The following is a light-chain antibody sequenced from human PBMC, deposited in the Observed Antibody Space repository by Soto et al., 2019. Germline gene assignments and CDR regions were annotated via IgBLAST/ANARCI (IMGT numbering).Light chain of an antibody. V-gene: IGLV1-44*01. CDR1: SSNIGSNT. Sequence: QSVLTQPPSASGTPGQRVTISCSGSSSNIGSNTVNWYQQLPGTAPKLLIYSYNQRPSGVPDRFSGSKSVTSASLAISGLQSEDEADHYCAAWDDSLNGYVFGTGTKVTVL. CDR2: SYN. J-gene: IGLJ1*01. CDR3: AAWDDSLNGYV.